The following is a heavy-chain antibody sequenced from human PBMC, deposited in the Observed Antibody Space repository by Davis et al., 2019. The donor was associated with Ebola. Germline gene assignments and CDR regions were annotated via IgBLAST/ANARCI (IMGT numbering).Heavy chain of an antibody. Sequence: GGSLGLSCATSGFTFSSNAMSWVRQAPGKGLEWVASISGSGGSTYYGDSVKGRFTFSRDNSKNTLYPQMTSLRAEDTAVYYCANSYYYGMDVWGQGTTVTVSS. CDR2: ISGSGGST. V-gene: IGHV3-23*01. J-gene: IGHJ6*02. CDR3: ANSYYYGMDV. CDR1: GFTFSSNA.